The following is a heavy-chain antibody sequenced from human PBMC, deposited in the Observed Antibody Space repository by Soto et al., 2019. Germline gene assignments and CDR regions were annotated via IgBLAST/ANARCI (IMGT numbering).Heavy chain of an antibody. CDR2: IIPIFGTA. D-gene: IGHD6-6*01. V-gene: IGHV1-69*13. J-gene: IGHJ6*02. CDR3: ARLNRELVSIYYYYYGMDV. Sequence: SVKVSCKASGGTFRSYAISWVRQAPGQGLEWMGGIIPIFGTANYAQKFQGRVTITADESTSTAYMELSSLRSEDTAVYYCARLNRELVSIYYYYYGMDVWGQGTTVTVSS. CDR1: GGTFRSYA.